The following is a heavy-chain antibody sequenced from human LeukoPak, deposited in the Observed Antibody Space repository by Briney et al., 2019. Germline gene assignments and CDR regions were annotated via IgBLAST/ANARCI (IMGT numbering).Heavy chain of an antibody. CDR3: ARDIWESGYAPKGAYYYYMDV. CDR1: GGSFSSYA. D-gene: IGHD5-12*01. V-gene: IGHV1-69*01. CDR2: IIPIFGTA. Sequence: SVKVSCKASGGSFSSYAISWVRQAPGQGLEWMGGIIPIFGTANYAQKFQGRVTITADESTSTAYMGLSSLRSEDTAVYYCARDIWESGYAPKGAYYYYMDVWGKGTTVTVSS. J-gene: IGHJ6*03.